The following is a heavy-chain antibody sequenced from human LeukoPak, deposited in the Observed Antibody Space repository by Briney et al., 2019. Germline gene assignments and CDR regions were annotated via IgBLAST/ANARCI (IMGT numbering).Heavy chain of an antibody. J-gene: IGHJ4*02. D-gene: IGHD3-22*01. CDR2: IYTSGST. Sequence: SQTLSLTCTVSGGSISSGSYYWSWIRKPAGKGLEWIGRIYTSGSTNYNPSLKSRVTISVDTSKNQFSLKLSSVTAADTAVYYCARAHDSSGYYYSYFDYWGQGTLVTVSS. CDR1: GGSISSGSYY. V-gene: IGHV4-61*02. CDR3: ARAHDSSGYYYSYFDY.